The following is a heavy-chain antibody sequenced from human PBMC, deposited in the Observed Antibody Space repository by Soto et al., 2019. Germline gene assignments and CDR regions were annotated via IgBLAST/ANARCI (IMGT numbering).Heavy chain of an antibody. CDR3: ARIFRLERRHDAFDI. CDR1: GFTFSSYS. Sequence: SGGSLRLSCASSGFTFSSYSMNLVRQAPGKGLEWVSSISSSSSYIYYADSVKGRFTISRDNAKNSLYLQMNSLRAEDTAVYYCARIFRLERRHDAFDIWGQGTMVTVSS. CDR2: ISSSSSYI. D-gene: IGHD1-1*01. V-gene: IGHV3-21*01. J-gene: IGHJ3*02.